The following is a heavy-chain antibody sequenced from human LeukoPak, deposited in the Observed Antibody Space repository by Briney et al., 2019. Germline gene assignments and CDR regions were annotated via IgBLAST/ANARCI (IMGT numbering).Heavy chain of an antibody. Sequence: PGRPLRLSCAASGFTFSSYAMHWVRQAPGKGLEWVAVISYDGSNKYYADSVKGRFTISRDNSKNTLYLQMNSLRAEDTAVYYCARGHIAAAESNWFDPWGQGTLVTVSS. CDR2: ISYDGSNK. CDR3: ARGHIAAAESNWFDP. V-gene: IGHV3-30-3*01. J-gene: IGHJ5*02. D-gene: IGHD6-13*01. CDR1: GFTFSSYA.